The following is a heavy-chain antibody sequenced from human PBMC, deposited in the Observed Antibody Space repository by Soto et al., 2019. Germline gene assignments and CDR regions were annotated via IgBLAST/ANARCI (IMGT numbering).Heavy chain of an antibody. CDR2: INHSGST. CDR3: ARGRVLHYYYYYYGMDV. V-gene: IGHV4-34*01. J-gene: IGHJ6*02. CDR1: GGSFSGYY. Sequence: QVQLQQWGAGLLKPSETLSLTCAVYGGSFSGYYWSWIRQPPGKGLEWIGEINHSGSTNYNPSLKSRVTISVDTPKNQFPLRLSSVTAADTAVYYGARGRVLHYYYYYYGMDVWGQGTTVTVSS.